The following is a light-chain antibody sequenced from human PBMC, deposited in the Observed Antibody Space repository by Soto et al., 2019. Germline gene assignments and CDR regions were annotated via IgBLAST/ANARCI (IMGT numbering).Light chain of an antibody. CDR2: GTS. J-gene: IGKJ5*01. Sequence: EIVLTQSPDTLSLSPGERATVSCRASQSVSRSNLAWYQHKPGQAPRLLIYGTSNRATGIPDRFTGSGPGADGTRTITRLEHEDFVVCYCQQYGSSQPAITVGQGKRRE. CDR3: QQYGSSQPAIT. CDR1: QSVSRSN. V-gene: IGKV3-20*01.